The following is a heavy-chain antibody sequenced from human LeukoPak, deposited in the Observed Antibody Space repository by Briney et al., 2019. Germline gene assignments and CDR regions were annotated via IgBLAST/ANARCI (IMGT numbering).Heavy chain of an antibody. CDR2: INQGGSDE. CDR3: TRVHLVLPFVVS. Sequence: PGGSLRLSCAASGFTFSGHWMSWVRQAPGKGLEWVANINQGGSDEYYVDSVKGRFTISRDNANNLLYLQMNSLRGEDTAVYYCTRVHLVLPFVVSWGQGTLVTVSS. V-gene: IGHV3-7*01. CDR1: GFTFSGHW. J-gene: IGHJ5*02. D-gene: IGHD3-3*01.